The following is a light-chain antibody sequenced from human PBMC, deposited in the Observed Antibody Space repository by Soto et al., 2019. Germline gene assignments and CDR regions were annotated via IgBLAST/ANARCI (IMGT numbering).Light chain of an antibody. Sequence: QSVLTQPRSVSGSPGQSVTISCTGTSSDVGEYDYVSWYQQHPGKAPKLMIFDVSERPSGVPDRFSGSKTGNTASLTISGLQAEDEADYYSCSYAGSPYVFGTGTKVTVL. CDR3: CSYAGSPYV. CDR2: DVS. J-gene: IGLJ1*01. V-gene: IGLV2-11*01. CDR1: SSDVGEYDY.